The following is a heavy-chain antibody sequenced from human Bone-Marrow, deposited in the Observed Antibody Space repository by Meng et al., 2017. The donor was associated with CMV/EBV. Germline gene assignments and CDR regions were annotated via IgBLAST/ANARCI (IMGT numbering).Heavy chain of an antibody. D-gene: IGHD4-11*01. V-gene: IGHV1-18*01. Sequence: ASVKVSCKASGYTFTSYGISWVRQAPGQGLEWMGWISTYNGKTNYAQKLQGRVTMTTDKSASTAYMELRSLRSDDTAVYYCARDYWRPGVATTVTPSDYWGQGTLVTVSS. J-gene: IGHJ4*02. CDR3: ARDYWRPGVATTVTPSDY. CDR1: GYTFTSYG. CDR2: ISTYNGKT.